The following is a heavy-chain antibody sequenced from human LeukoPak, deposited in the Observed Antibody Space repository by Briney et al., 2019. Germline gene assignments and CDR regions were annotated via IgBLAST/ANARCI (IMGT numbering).Heavy chain of an antibody. CDR2: IYHSGST. Sequence: SQTLPLTCTVSGGSISSGGYYWSWIRQPPGKGLEWIGYIYHSGSTYYNPSLKSRVTVSVDRSKNQFSLKLSSVTAADTAVYYCVRDDGDYGGYWGQGTLVTVSS. D-gene: IGHD4-17*01. J-gene: IGHJ4*02. V-gene: IGHV4-30-2*01. CDR3: VRDDGDYGGY. CDR1: GGSISSGGYY.